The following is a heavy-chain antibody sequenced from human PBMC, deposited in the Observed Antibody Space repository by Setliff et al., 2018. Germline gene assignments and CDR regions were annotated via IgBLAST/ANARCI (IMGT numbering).Heavy chain of an antibody. D-gene: IGHD7-27*01. V-gene: IGHV4-4*02. CDR2: IYHSGNA. CDR3: ARYTPKLPELGIYGWFDY. J-gene: IGHJ4*02. Sequence: SETLSLTCAVSGSSVRSDNWWSWVRQSPGKGLEWIGEIYHSGNATYNPSLQSRVTLSVDKSQNQFSLKLTALTAADTAVYYCARYTPKLPELGIYGWFDYWGQGTPVTVSS. CDR1: GSSVRSDNW.